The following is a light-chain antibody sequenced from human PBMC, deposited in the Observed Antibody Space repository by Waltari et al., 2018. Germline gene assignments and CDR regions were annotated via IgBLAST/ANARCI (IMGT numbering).Light chain of an antibody. CDR3: SSYTSSSPYV. V-gene: IGLV2-18*02. Sequence: QSALTQPPSVSGSPGQSVTISCTGTSSDVGSYNRVSWSQQPPGTAPKPMIYEVSNRPSGVPDRFSGSKSGNTASLTISGLQAEDEADYYCSSYTSSSPYVFGTGTKVTAL. CDR1: SSDVGSYNR. J-gene: IGLJ1*01. CDR2: EVS.